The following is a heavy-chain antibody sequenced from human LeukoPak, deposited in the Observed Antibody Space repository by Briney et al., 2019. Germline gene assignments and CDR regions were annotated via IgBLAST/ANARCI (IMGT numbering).Heavy chain of an antibody. CDR1: GGSISSSSYY. J-gene: IGHJ4*02. CDR3: ARATPPSSSFFRYYFDY. CDR2: IYYSGST. D-gene: IGHD6-6*01. V-gene: IGHV4-39*07. Sequence: SETLSLTCTVSGGSISSSSYYWGWIRQPPGKGLEWTGSIYYSGSTYYNPSLKSRVTISVDTSKNQFSLKLSSVTAADTAVYYCARATPPSSSFFRYYFDYWGQGTLVTVSS.